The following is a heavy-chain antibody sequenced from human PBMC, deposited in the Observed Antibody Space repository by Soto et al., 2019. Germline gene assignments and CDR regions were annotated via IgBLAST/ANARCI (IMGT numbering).Heavy chain of an antibody. J-gene: IGHJ4*02. Sequence: SETLSLTCSVAGGSISSGGYSWSWIRQPPGKGLEWIGYIYHSGTTYFNPSLKSRVTMSVDKSRNQFSLKLTSVTAADTAVYYCAINGDSGLVYWGQGTLVTVSS. D-gene: IGHD4-17*01. CDR3: AINGDSGLVY. V-gene: IGHV4-30-2*01. CDR1: GGSISSGGYS. CDR2: IYHSGTT.